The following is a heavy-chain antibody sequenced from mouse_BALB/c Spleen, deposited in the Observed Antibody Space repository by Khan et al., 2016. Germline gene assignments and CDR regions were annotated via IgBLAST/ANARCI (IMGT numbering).Heavy chain of an antibody. CDR1: GYSITSDYT. D-gene: IGHD1-2*01. Sequence: QLQESGPGLVKPSQSLSLTCTVTGYSITSDYTWNWIRQFPGNKLEWMGFISYSGSSSYNPSLKSRISITRDTSKNQFFLQLNSVTTEDTATYFCAVIHYYGYFDYWGQGTTLTVSS. CDR3: AVIHYYGYFDY. V-gene: IGHV3-2*02. CDR2: ISYSGSS. J-gene: IGHJ2*01.